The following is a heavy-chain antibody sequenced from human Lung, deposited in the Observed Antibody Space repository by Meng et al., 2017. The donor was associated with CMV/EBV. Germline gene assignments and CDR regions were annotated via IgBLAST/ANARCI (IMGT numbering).Heavy chain of an antibody. CDR2: IRSKAYGGTT. D-gene: IGHD2/OR15-2a*01. CDR3: TRDPGLSTSWYFDY. CDR1: GFTFGDYA. Sequence: GGSLRLXCTASGFTFGDYAMSWVRQAPGKGLEWVGFIRSKAYGGTTEYAASVKGRFTISRDDSKSIAYLQMDSLNTEDTAMYYCTRDPGLSTSWYFDYWGQGXLVTFSS. J-gene: IGHJ4*02. V-gene: IGHV3-49*04.